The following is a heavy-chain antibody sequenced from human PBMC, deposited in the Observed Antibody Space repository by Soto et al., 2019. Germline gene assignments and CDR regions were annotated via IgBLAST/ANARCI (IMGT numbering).Heavy chain of an antibody. CDR3: ARVESSGWYVFDY. D-gene: IGHD6-19*01. V-gene: IGHV1-3*01. J-gene: IGHJ4*02. CDR2: INAGNGNT. Sequence: WASVKVSCKASGYTFTSYAMHWVRQAPGQRLEWMGWINAGNGNTKYSQKFQGRVTITRDTSASTAYMELSSLRSEDTAVYYCARVESSGWYVFDYWGQGTLVTVSS. CDR1: GYTFTSYA.